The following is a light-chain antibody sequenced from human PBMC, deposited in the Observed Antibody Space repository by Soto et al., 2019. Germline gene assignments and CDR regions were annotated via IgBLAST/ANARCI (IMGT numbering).Light chain of an antibody. CDR2: DAS. Sequence: EIVLTQSPATLSLSPGERATLSCRASQSVSSYLIWYQQKPGQAPRLLIYDASNRATGIPARFSGSGSGTDLTLTIRSLEPEDFAVYYCQQRSDWPLTFGGGTKVEIK. CDR1: QSVSSY. CDR3: QQRSDWPLT. V-gene: IGKV3-11*01. J-gene: IGKJ4*02.